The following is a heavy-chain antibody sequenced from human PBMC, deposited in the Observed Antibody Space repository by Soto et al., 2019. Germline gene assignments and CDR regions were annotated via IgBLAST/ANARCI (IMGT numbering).Heavy chain of an antibody. V-gene: IGHV5-51*01. CDR2: IYPGDSDT. Sequence: GESLKISCKASEDIFTNYWIGWVRQMPGRGLEWMGIIYPGDSDTRYSPSFEGQVTFSVDKTINTAYQNLSTLSASDTAMFSLVRRRGYSSSGAFGCWAKVNRVTV. CDR3: VRRRGYSSSGAFGC. D-gene: IGHD6-6*01. J-gene: IGHJ4*02. CDR1: EDIFTNYW.